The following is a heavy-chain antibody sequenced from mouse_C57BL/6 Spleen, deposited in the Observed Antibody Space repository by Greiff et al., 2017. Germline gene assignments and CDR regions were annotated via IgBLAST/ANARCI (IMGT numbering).Heavy chain of an antibody. Sequence: VKLMESGPGLVPPSQSLSLTCQVSGFSLTSYGVHWVRQSPGKGLEWMGVIWSGGSTDSYAAFISRLSISKDNSTSQFFYKMNSLQADDTAIYYCASYDYDRGRNYWGQGASVTVSS. CDR2: IWSGGST. CDR3: ASYDYDRGRNY. J-gene: IGHJ4*01. D-gene: IGHD2-4*01. V-gene: IGHV2-2*01. CDR1: GFSLTSYG.